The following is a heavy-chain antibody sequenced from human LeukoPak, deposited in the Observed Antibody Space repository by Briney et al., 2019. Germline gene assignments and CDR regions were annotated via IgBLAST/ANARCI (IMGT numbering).Heavy chain of an antibody. CDR2: ISAYNGNT. V-gene: IGHV1-18*01. J-gene: IGHJ6*02. CDR3: ARDSYDSSGYYLSPYYYYGMDV. CDR1: GYTFTSYG. Sequence: GASVKVSCTASGYTFTSYGISWVRQAPGQGLEWMGWISAYNGNTNYAQKLQGRVTMTTDTSTSTAYMELRSLRSDDTAVYYCARDSYDSSGYYLSPYYYYGMDVWGQGTTVTVSS. D-gene: IGHD3-22*01.